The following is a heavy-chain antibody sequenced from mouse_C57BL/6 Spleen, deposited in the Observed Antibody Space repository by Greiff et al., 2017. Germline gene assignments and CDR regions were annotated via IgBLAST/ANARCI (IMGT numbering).Heavy chain of an antibody. CDR1: GYTFTSYW. Sequence: VQLQQPGAELVKPGASVKLFCKASGYTFTSYWMHWVKQRPGRGLEWIGRIDPYSGGTKYNEKFKGKATLTVDKPSSTAYMQLSSLTSEDSEVDYCASPYYYGSSYEIDYWGQGTTLTVSS. D-gene: IGHD1-1*01. J-gene: IGHJ2*01. V-gene: IGHV1-72*01. CDR3: ASPYYYGSSYEIDY. CDR2: IDPYSGGT.